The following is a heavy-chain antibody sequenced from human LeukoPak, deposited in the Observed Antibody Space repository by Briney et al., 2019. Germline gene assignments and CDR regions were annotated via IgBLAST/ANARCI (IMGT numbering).Heavy chain of an antibody. Sequence: GGSLRLSCAASGFTFSSYAMHWVRQAPGKGLEYVSAISSNGGSTYYANSVKGRFTISRDNSKNTLYLQMGSLRAEDMAVYYCARAPNPRRIVGATSAFDIWGQGTMVTVSS. CDR2: ISSNGGST. D-gene: IGHD1-26*01. CDR3: ARAPNPRRIVGATSAFDI. J-gene: IGHJ3*02. CDR1: GFTFSSYA. V-gene: IGHV3-64*01.